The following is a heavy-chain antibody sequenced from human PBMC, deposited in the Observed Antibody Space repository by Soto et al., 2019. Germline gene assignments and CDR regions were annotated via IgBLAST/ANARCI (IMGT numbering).Heavy chain of an antibody. D-gene: IGHD3-22*01. J-gene: IGHJ4*02. CDR1: GFTFSSYA. CDR3: AKNPGYYYDSTGYHFDY. V-gene: IGHV3-23*01. CDR2: ISGSGIAT. Sequence: GGSLRLSCAASGFTFSSYAMSWVRQAPGKGLEWVSSISGSGIATYYADSVKGRFTISRDNSKNTLYLQMDSLRVEDTAVYYCAKNPGYYYDSTGYHFDYWGQGTLVTVSS.